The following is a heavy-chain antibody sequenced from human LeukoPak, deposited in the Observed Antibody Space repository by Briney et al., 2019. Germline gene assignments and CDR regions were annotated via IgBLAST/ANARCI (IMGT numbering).Heavy chain of an antibody. Sequence: SETLSLTCTVSGGSISSGGYYWSWIRQHPGKGLEWIGYIYYSGSTYYNPSLKSRVTISVDTSKNQFSLKLGSVTAADTAVYYCARGLYREYNWFDPWGQGTLVTVSS. CDR1: GGSISSGGYY. J-gene: IGHJ5*02. CDR3: ARGLYREYNWFDP. CDR2: IYYSGST. V-gene: IGHV4-31*03. D-gene: IGHD1-26*01.